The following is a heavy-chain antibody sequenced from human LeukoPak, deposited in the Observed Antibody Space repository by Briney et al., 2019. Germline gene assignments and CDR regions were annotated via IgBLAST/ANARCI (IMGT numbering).Heavy chain of an antibody. CDR3: ARAPGRDGYTASVDDY. V-gene: IGHV3-30-3*01. J-gene: IGHJ4*02. Sequence: GGSLRLSCAASGFTFSSYAMHWVRQAPGKGLEWVAVISYDGSNKYYADSVKGRFTISRDNAKNSLYLQMNSLRAEDTAVYYCARAPGRDGYTASVDDYWGQGTLVTVSS. D-gene: IGHD5-12*01. CDR1: GFTFSSYA. CDR2: ISYDGSNK.